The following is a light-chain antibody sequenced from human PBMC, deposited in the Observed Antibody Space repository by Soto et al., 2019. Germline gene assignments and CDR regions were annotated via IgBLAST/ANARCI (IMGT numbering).Light chain of an antibody. V-gene: IGLV2-14*01. CDR2: EVT. CDR1: SSDIGGYNY. Sequence: QSVLTQPASVSGSPGQSITISCTGGSSDIGGYNYVSWFQQHPGKAPKLMIYEVTNRPSGVSNRFSGSKSGSTASLTISGLQAEDEPDYYCSSYTSSNTLVFGTGTKLTVL. J-gene: IGLJ1*01. CDR3: SSYTSSNTLV.